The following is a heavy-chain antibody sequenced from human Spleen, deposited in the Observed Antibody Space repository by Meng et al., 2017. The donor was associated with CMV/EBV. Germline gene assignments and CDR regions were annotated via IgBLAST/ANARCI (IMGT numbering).Heavy chain of an antibody. J-gene: IGHJ4*02. CDR3: EGGFGVEPG. D-gene: IGHD3-3*01. CDR2: VSGSGTLM. V-gene: IGHV3-48*03. Sequence: GESLKISCAASAFTFSNYEMKWVRQAPGKGLEWISDVSGSGTLMYYADSVKGRFSIPRENAKNSLYLQINSLRVEDTAVYYCEGGFGVEPGWGQGTLVTVSS. CDR1: AFTFSNYE.